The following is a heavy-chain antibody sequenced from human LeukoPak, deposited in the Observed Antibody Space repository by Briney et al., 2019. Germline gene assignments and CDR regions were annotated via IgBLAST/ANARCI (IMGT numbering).Heavy chain of an antibody. CDR1: GFTFSSYG. J-gene: IGHJ4*02. CDR3: ARDLPRFLKWLSPGGFDI. Sequence: PGGSLRLSCAASGFTFSSYGMHWVRQAPGKGLEWVSLISNDGSQKYYPDSVKGRFTISRDNSKNTPYFQMNSLRAEDTAVYYCARDLPRFLKWLSPGGFDIWGQGTLVTVSS. V-gene: IGHV3-30*03. CDR2: ISNDGSQK. D-gene: IGHD3-3*01.